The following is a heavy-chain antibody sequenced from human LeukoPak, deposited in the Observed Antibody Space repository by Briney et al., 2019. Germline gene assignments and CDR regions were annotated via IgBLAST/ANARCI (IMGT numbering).Heavy chain of an antibody. CDR1: GYTFSTYG. J-gene: IGHJ5*02. CDR3: ARTSHESVLYWSDP. V-gene: IGHV1-18*01. CDR2: ISGYNGNT. D-gene: IGHD3-16*01. Sequence: ASVKVSCKDSGYTFSTYGIGWVRQAPGQGLEWMGWISGYNGNTNYAQKFQGRVTMTTDTSTSTAYMELRSLRSDDTAVYYCARTSHESVLYWSDPWGQGTLVNVSS.